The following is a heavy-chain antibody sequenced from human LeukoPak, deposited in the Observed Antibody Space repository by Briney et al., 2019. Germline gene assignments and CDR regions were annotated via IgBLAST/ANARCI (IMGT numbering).Heavy chain of an antibody. Sequence: AGSLRISYAASGSTFSSNWMSWVRQAPGKGPSWVSAISGSGGSTYYADSVKGRFTISRDNSKNTLYLQMNSLRAEDTAVYYCASTMVRGVQQDYWGQGTLVTVSS. CDR2: ISGSGGST. V-gene: IGHV3-23*01. CDR1: GSTFSSNW. J-gene: IGHJ4*02. CDR3: ASTMVRGVQQDY. D-gene: IGHD3-10*01.